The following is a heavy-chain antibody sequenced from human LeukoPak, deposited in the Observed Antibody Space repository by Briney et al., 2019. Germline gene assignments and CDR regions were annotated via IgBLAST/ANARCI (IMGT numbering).Heavy chain of an antibody. CDR2: FDPEDGET. CDR1: GYTLTELS. D-gene: IGHD2-15*01. Sequence: ASAKVSCKVSGYTLTELSMHWVRQAPGKGLEWMGGFDPEDGETVYAQKFQGRLTMTEDTSTDTAYMELSSLRSDDTAVYYCATDPVGYCSANGCYSVDYWGQGTLLTVSS. J-gene: IGHJ4*02. CDR3: ATDPVGYCSANGCYSVDY. V-gene: IGHV1-24*01.